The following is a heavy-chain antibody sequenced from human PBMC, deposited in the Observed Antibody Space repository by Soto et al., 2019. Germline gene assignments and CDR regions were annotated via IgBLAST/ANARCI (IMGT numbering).Heavy chain of an antibody. CDR1: GFTFSNYA. Sequence: GGSLRLSWAASGFTFSNYAMSWVRQAPGKGLEWVSGISGSGDSTYYADSVKGRFTISRDNSKNTLYLQMNSLRAEDTAVYYCAKGVPGIAVAGTGYFQHWGQGTLVTVSS. CDR2: ISGSGDST. V-gene: IGHV3-23*01. D-gene: IGHD6-19*01. CDR3: AKGVPGIAVAGTGYFQH. J-gene: IGHJ1*01.